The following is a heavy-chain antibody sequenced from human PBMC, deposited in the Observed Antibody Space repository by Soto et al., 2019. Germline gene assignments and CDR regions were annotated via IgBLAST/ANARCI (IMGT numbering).Heavy chain of an antibody. CDR1: GYTFTSYA. V-gene: IGHV1-3*01. CDR3: ARGPGGPDGPGDY. Sequence: QVQLLQSGAEVKKPGASVKVSCKASGYTFTSYAMHWVRQAPGQRLEWMGWINAGNGNTKYSQKFQGRVTITRDTSASTAYMELSSLRCEDTAVYYCARGPGGPDGPGDYWGQGTLVTVSS. D-gene: IGHD2-15*01. CDR2: INAGNGNT. J-gene: IGHJ4*02.